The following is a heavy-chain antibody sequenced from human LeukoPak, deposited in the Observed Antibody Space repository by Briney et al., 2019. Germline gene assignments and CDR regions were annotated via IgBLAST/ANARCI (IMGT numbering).Heavy chain of an antibody. CDR2: INHSGST. CDR1: GGSFSGYY. V-gene: IGHV4-34*01. CDR3: AVRPSPRDAFDI. J-gene: IGHJ3*02. Sequence: PSETLSLTCAVYGGSFSGYYWSWIRQPPGKGLEWIGEINHSGSTNYNPSLKSRLTISVDTSKYQFSLKLSSVTAADTAVYYCAVRPSPRDAFDIWGQGTMVTVSS.